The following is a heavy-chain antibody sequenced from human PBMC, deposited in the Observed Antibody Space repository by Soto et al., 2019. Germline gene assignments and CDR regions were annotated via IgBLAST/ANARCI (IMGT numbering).Heavy chain of an antibody. J-gene: IGHJ4*02. Sequence: ASVKVSCKASGYTLTGYYMHWVRQAPGQGLEWMGIINPSGGSTSYAQKFQGRVTMTRDTSTSTVYMELSSLRSEDTAVYYCARDGSGYDSYFDYWGKGTLVTVSS. D-gene: IGHD5-12*01. CDR1: GYTLTGYY. V-gene: IGHV1-46*03. CDR3: ARDGSGYDSYFDY. CDR2: INPSGGST.